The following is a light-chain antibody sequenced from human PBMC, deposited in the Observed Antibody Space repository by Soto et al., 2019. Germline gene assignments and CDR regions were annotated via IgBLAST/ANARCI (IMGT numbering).Light chain of an antibody. CDR1: QSVSNNY. CDR2: GAS. V-gene: IGKV3-20*01. J-gene: IGKJ5*01. CDR3: QHCGGTTFT. Sequence: EIVLTQSPGTLSLSPGGRATLSCRARQSVSNNYLAWYQQKPGQAPRLLIYGASNRATGIPARFSGSGSGTHFTLTISRLEPGDFAVYYCQHCGGTTFTFGQGTRLEIK.